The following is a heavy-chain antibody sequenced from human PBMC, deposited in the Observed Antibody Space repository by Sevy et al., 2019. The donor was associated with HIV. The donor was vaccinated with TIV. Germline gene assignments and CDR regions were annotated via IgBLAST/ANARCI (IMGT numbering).Heavy chain of an antibody. J-gene: IGHJ2*01. V-gene: IGHV3-7*04. CDR1: GFTFSLYW. CDR2: IKQDGSEK. D-gene: IGHD3-22*01. Sequence: GGSLRLSCAASGFTFSLYWMTWVRQSPGKGLEWVANIKQDGSEKYYVDSVKGRFTISRDNAKNSLFLQMNSLRVDDTAVYYCARVPAWLSYAFDLWGRGTLVTVSS. CDR3: ARVPAWLSYAFDL.